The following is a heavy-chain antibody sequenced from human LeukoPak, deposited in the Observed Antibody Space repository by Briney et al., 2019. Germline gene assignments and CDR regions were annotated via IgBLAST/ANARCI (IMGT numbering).Heavy chain of an antibody. Sequence: GGSLRLSCGASGFNFSSYAMRWVRQAPGKGLEWVSGISGSGGSRYYADSVKGRFTISRDNYRNTLYVQMHSPSARDTAVAYCESLPGYSSGWYEVNYWGQGTLVTVSS. D-gene: IGHD6-13*01. V-gene: IGHV3-23*01. J-gene: IGHJ4*02. CDR1: GFNFSSYA. CDR2: ISGSGGSR. CDR3: ESLPGYSSGWYEVNY.